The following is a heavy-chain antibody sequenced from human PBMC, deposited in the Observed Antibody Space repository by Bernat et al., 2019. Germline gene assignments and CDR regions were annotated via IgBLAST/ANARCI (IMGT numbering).Heavy chain of an antibody. Sequence: EVQLVESGGGLVQPGGSLRLSCAASGFTFSSYWMSWVRQAPGKGLEWVANIKQDGSGKYYVDSVKGRFTISRDNAKNSLYLQMNSLRAEDTAVYYCARDLNDFWSGYYTKSDYWGQGTLVTVSS. D-gene: IGHD3-3*01. CDR1: GFTFSSYW. V-gene: IGHV3-7*03. CDR2: IKQDGSGK. J-gene: IGHJ4*02. CDR3: ARDLNDFWSGYYTKSDY.